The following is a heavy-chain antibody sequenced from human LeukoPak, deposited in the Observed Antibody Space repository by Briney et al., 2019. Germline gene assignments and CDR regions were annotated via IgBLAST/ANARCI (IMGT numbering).Heavy chain of an antibody. CDR3: AKMEYYFVH. V-gene: IGHV4-59*01. CDR1: SGSISSYY. J-gene: IGHJ4*02. CDR2: IYYSGSS. Sequence: SETLSLTCTVSSGSISSYYWSWIRQPPGKGLEWIGYIYYSGSSNYNPSLKSRVTMSVDMSKKEFSLRVSSVTAADTAVYYCAKMEYYFVHWGQGTLVTVSS. D-gene: IGHD3-3*01.